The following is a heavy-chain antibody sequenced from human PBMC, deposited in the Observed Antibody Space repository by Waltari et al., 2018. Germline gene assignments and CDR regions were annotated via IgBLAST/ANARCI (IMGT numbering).Heavy chain of an antibody. CDR1: GGTFSSYA. Sequence: QVQLVQSGAEVKKPGSSVKVSCKASGGTFSSYAISWVRQAPGQGLEWMGGLIPILVIATYAQKFQGRVTITADESTSTAYMELSSLRSEDTAVYYCARGGGSQHWFDPWGQGTLVTVSS. CDR3: ARGGGSQHWFDP. D-gene: IGHD1-26*01. J-gene: IGHJ5*02. CDR2: LIPILVIA. V-gene: IGHV1-69*04.